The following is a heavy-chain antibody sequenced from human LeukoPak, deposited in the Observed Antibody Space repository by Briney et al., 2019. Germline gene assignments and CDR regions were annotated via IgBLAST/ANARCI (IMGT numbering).Heavy chain of an antibody. CDR1: GGSISSYY. Sequence: SETLSLTCTVSGGSISSYYWSWIRQPPGKGLEGIGSIYYSGSTYYNPSLKSRVTISVDTSKNQFSLKLSSVTAADTAVYYCAREARIAASPFDYWGQGTLVTVSS. CDR2: IYYSGST. J-gene: IGHJ4*02. CDR3: AREARIAASPFDY. D-gene: IGHD6-13*01. V-gene: IGHV4-59*12.